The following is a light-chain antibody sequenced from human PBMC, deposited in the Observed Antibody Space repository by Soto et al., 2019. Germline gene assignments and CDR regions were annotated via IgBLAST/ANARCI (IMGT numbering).Light chain of an antibody. V-gene: IGKV2-28*01. Sequence: EIVVTQSPLSLPVTPGEPASISCRSSQSLLHSNGHNYLEWYLQKPGQSPQLLLYLGSNRASGVPGRFRGTGSGTDFTPKISRVEAEDVGVYYCMQALQSWTFAQGNNVELK. CDR2: LGS. CDR1: QSLLHSNGHNY. J-gene: IGKJ1*01. CDR3: MQALQSWT.